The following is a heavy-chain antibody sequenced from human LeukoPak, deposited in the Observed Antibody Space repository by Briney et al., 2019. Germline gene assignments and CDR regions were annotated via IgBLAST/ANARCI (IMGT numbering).Heavy chain of an antibody. CDR2: ISGSGGST. CDR1: GFTFSSYA. V-gene: IGHV3-23*01. D-gene: IGHD4-17*01. J-gene: IGHJ4*02. CDR3: AKALIWGMTTVTPFDY. Sequence: PGGSLRLSCAASGFTFSSYAMSGVRQAPGKGVEWVSAISGSGGSTYYADSVKGRFTISRDNSKNTLYLQMNSLRAEDTAVYYCAKALIWGMTTVTPFDYWGQGTLVTVSS.